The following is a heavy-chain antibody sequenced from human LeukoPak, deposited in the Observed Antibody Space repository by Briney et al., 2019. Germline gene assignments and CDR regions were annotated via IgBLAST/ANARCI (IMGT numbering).Heavy chain of an antibody. D-gene: IGHD3-22*01. CDR2: IYSGGST. CDR3: ARDSSGYSFDY. J-gene: IGHJ4*02. CDR1: GFTFAGYA. V-gene: IGHV3-53*01. Sequence: GGSLRLSCAASGFTFAGYAMSWVRQSPGKGLEWVSVIYSGGSTYYADSVKGRFTISRNNSKNTLYLQMNSLRAEDTAVYYCARDSSGYSFDYWGQGTLVTVSS.